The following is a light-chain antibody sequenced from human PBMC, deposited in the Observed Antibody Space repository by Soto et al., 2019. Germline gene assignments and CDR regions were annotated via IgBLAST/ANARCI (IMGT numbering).Light chain of an antibody. CDR2: KAS. Sequence: DIQMTQSPSTLSASIGDRVTVTCRASQSISSWLAWYQQKPGKAPKLLIYKASSLESGVPSRFSGSGSGTEFTLTISSLQPDDFVTYFCQQYNDYSPTFGQGTKLEIK. CDR3: QQYNDYSPT. J-gene: IGKJ2*01. CDR1: QSISSW. V-gene: IGKV1-5*03.